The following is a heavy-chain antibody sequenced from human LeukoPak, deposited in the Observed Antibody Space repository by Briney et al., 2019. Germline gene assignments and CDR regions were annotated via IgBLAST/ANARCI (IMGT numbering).Heavy chain of an antibody. CDR3: ARWGFSYGSDY. CDR1: GFTFSSYS. Sequence: GGSLRLSCAASGFTFSSYSMNWVRQAPGKGLEWVSSISGSRTYIFYADSVKGRFTISRDNAKNSLYLQMNSLRAEDTAVYYCARWGFSYGSDYWGQGTLVTVSS. D-gene: IGHD5-18*01. J-gene: IGHJ4*02. V-gene: IGHV3-21*01. CDR2: ISGSRTYI.